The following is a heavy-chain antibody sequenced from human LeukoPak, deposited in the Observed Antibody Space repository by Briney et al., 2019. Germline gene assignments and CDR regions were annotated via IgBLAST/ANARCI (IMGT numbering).Heavy chain of an antibody. CDR2: INHSGST. CDR3: ARRKNRACIAVAGTYWYFDL. V-gene: IGHV4-34*01. D-gene: IGHD6-19*01. J-gene: IGHJ2*01. CDR1: GGSFSGYY. Sequence: SETLSLTCAVYGGSFSGYYWSWIRQPPGKGLEWIGEINHSGSTNYNPSLKSRVTISVDTSKNQFSLKLSSVTTADTAVYYCARRKNRACIAVAGTYWYFDLWGRGTLVTVPS.